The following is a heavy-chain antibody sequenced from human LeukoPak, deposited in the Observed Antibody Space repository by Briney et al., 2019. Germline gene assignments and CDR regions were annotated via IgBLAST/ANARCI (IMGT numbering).Heavy chain of an antibody. J-gene: IGHJ4*02. D-gene: IGHD2-2*02. V-gene: IGHV4-39*01. CDR2: IYYSGST. CDR3: ARHPNLSSRYIARRPSYVFDS. CDR1: GDSISTISHY. Sequence: SETLSLTCTVSGDSISTISHYWGWLRQPPGKGLEWVGSIYYSGSTYYNPSLNSRVTISVDTSKNQFSLKLSSVTAADTAVYYCARHPNLSSRYIARRPSYVFDSWGQGTLVMVS.